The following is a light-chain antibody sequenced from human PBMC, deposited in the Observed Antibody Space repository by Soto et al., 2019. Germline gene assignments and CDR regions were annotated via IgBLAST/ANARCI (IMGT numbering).Light chain of an antibody. CDR3: QQYGSSPPRLT. V-gene: IGKV3-20*01. CDR2: GAS. J-gene: IGKJ4*01. Sequence: EIVLTQSPGTLSLSPGERATLSCRASQSVSSSYLAWYQQKPGQAPRLLIYGASSRATGIPDRFSGSGYGTDFTLTISRLEPEDFAVCYCQQYGSSPPRLTFGGGTKVEIK. CDR1: QSVSSSY.